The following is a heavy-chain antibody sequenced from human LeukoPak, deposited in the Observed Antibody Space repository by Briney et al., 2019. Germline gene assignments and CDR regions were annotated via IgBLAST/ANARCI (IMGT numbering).Heavy chain of an antibody. J-gene: IGHJ4*02. CDR1: GGSISSYY. CDR3: AREPAGRGAMDY. Sequence: KPSETLSLTCTVSGGSISSYYWSWIRQPPGKGLEWIGTISHSGSTYYYPSLKSRLTISIDTSKNQFSLKLSSLTAADTAEYFCAREPAGRGAMDYWGQGALVTVSS. V-gene: IGHV4-59*04. CDR2: ISHSGST. D-gene: IGHD2-2*01.